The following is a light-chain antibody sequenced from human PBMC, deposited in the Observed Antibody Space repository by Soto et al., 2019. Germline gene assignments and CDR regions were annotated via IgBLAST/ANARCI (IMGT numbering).Light chain of an antibody. CDR1: NVGSYS. CDR2: DDS. V-gene: IGLV3-21*02. Sequence: PTLPPPVPPAPGRTARLMCARHNVGSYSVHWYQQKPGQAPVLVVNDDSDRPSGIPERFSGSKSGNTATLTISSVEAGDEADCYFQVWHSSRHQHVFGGGAKVTVL. J-gene: IGLJ1*01. CDR3: QVWHSSRHQHV.